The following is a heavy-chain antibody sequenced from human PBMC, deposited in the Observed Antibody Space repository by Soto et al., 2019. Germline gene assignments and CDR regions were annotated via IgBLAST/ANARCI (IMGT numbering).Heavy chain of an antibody. CDR3: ARGWSNNYSYGMDV. J-gene: IGHJ6*02. CDR1: GGTFSSYA. CDR2: IIPIFGTA. Sequence: SVKVSCKASGGTFSSYAISWVRQAPGQGLEWMGGIIPIFGTANYAQKFQGRVTITADKSTSTAYMELSSLRSEDTAVYYGARGWSNNYSYGMDVWGQGTTVPVSS. V-gene: IGHV1-69*06. D-gene: IGHD1-26*01.